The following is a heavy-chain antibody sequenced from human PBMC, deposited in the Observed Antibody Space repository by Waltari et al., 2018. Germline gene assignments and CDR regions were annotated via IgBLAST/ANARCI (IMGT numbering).Heavy chain of an antibody. Sequence: QVQLQESGPGLVKPSQTLSLTCTVSGGSIRSGDYYWSWIRQPPGKGLEWIGYIYYSGSTYYNPSHKSRVTISVDTSKNQFSLKLSSVTAADTAVYYCARGTNQLRGYSYGYDFDYWGQGTLVTVSS. CDR1: GGSIRSGDYY. V-gene: IGHV4-30-4*08. D-gene: IGHD5-18*01. CDR3: ARGTNQLRGYSYGYDFDY. CDR2: IYYSGST. J-gene: IGHJ4*02.